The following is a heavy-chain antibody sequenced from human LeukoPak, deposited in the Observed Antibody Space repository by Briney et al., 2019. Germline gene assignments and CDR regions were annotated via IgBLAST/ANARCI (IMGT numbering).Heavy chain of an antibody. CDR1: GFTFSSYA. V-gene: IGHV3-30*04. CDR3: ARVQCSGGSCPVDWFDP. Sequence: GRSLRLSCAASGFTFSSYAMHWVRQAPGKGLEWVAVISYDGSNKYYADSVKGRFTISRDNSKNTLYLQMNSLRAEDTAVYYCARVQCSGGSCPVDWFDPWGQGTLVTVSS. D-gene: IGHD2-15*01. J-gene: IGHJ5*02. CDR2: ISYDGSNK.